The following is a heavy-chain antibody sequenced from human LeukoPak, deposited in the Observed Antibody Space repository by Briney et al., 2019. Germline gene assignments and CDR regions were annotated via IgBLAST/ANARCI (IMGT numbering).Heavy chain of an antibody. CDR3: ARIPRTSDVGGGPYDY. D-gene: IGHD3-16*01. Sequence: PGGSLRLSCAASGFTFSNAWMSRVRQAPGKGLEWVSVIYSGGSTYYAGSVKGRFTISRDNSKNTLYLQMNSLRAEDTAVYYCARIPRTSDVGGGPYDYWGQGTLVTVSS. V-gene: IGHV3-53*01. CDR2: IYSGGST. CDR1: GFTFSNAW. J-gene: IGHJ4*02.